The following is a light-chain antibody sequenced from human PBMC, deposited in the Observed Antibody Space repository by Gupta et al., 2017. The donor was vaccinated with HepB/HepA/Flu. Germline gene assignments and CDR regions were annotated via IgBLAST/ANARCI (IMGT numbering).Light chain of an antibody. CDR3: AAWDDSKKGWV. CDR1: ITNIGSNT. V-gene: IGLV1-44*01. CDR2: SSD. Sequence: QSATTQPPAASAAAGERLTSPCSGSITNIGSNTVTWYRRHPGTAPKLLMCSSDERPSGVPDRFSGSKSGTSASLAISGLQAGDGADYYCAAWDDSKKGWVFGGGTKLTVL. J-gene: IGLJ3*02.